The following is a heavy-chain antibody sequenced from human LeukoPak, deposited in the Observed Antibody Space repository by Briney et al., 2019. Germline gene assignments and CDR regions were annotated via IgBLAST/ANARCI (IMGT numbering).Heavy chain of an antibody. CDR2: IYYSGST. J-gene: IGHJ5*02. Sequence: SETLSLTCTVSGGSISSGGYYWSWIRQHPGKGLEWIGYIYYSGSTYYNPSLKSRVTISVDTSKNQFSLKLSSVTAADTAVYYCARGFDSSGYSRGNWFDPWGQGTLVTVSS. CDR3: ARGFDSSGYSRGNWFDP. D-gene: IGHD3-22*01. V-gene: IGHV4-31*03. CDR1: GGSISSGGYY.